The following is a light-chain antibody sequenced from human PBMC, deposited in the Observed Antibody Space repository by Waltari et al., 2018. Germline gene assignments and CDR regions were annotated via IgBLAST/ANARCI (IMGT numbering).Light chain of an antibody. V-gene: IGKV3-20*01. CDR1: QSLRIY. CDR2: HAS. Sequence: DSVLSQCPGTLSLSPGERATLSYRASQSLRIYLAWYQPKPGQAPSLLIYHASTRATGIPDRFSCSGSGTDFSLTISRLEPEDFAVYYCQHYESLPVTFGQGTKVEIK. J-gene: IGKJ1*01. CDR3: QHYESLPVT.